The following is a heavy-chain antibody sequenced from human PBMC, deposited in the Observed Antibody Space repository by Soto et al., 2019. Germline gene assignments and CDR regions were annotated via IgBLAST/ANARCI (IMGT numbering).Heavy chain of an antibody. V-gene: IGHV1-69*13. CDR2: IIPIFGTA. D-gene: IGHD3-22*01. J-gene: IGHJ5*02. CDR1: GGTFSSYA. CDR3: ARDKGITMIVAPGWFDT. Sequence: SVKVSCKASGGTFSSYAISWVRQAPGQGLEWMGGIIPIFGTANYAQKFQGRVTITADESTSTAYMELSSLRSEDTAVYYCARDKGITMIVAPGWFDTWGQGTLVTVSS.